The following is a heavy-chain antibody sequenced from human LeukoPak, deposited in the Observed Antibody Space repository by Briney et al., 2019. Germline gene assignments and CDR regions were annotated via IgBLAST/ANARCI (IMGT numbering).Heavy chain of an antibody. CDR3: ATVPVGANAPFDY. V-gene: IGHV1-24*01. D-gene: IGHD1-26*01. Sequence: ASVKVSCKVSGYTLTELSMHWVRQAPGKGLEWMGGFDPEDGGTIYAQKFQGRVTMTEDTPTDTAYMELSSLRSEDTAVYYCATVPVGANAPFDYWGQGTLVTVSS. CDR2: FDPEDGGT. J-gene: IGHJ4*02. CDR1: GYTLTELS.